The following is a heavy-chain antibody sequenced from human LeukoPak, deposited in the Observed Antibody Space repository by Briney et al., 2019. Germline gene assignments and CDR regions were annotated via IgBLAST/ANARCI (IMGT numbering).Heavy chain of an antibody. Sequence: GRSLRLSCAAAGIIFSGYAMSLVRPAPGKGLEWVSSVTGDGDNTYYADSVKGRFTISRDNSKNTLSLQMSSLRAEDTALYYCAKVFSRSFDYWGQGTPVTASS. CDR2: VTGDGDNT. V-gene: IGHV3-23*01. CDR3: AKVFSRSFDY. J-gene: IGHJ4*02. CDR1: GIIFSGYA. D-gene: IGHD2-2*01.